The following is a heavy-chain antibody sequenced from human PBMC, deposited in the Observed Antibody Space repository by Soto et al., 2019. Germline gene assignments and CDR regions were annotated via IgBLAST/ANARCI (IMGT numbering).Heavy chain of an antibody. D-gene: IGHD2-2*02. CDR2: ITASSGHI. CDR1: GFTFSTYT. CDR3: AALTVYTGPPS. J-gene: IGHJ5*02. Sequence: GGSLRLSCAASGFTFSTYTIDWVRQAPGKGLEWVSSITASSGHIYYADSVRGRFTISRDNAKNSLHLQMNSLEVEDTAVYYCAALTVYTGPPSWCKATLATVSS. V-gene: IGHV3-21*01.